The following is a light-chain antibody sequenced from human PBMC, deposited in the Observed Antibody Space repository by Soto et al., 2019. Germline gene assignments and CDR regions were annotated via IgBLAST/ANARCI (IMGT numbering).Light chain of an antibody. CDR3: QQYYSYPLT. Sequence: AIRMTQSPSSLSASTGDRVTITCRASQGISSSLAWYQQKPGKAPKLLIYAASTLQSGVPSRFSGSGSGTDFTLTISCLQSEDFATYYCQQYYSYPLTFGPGTKVDIK. CDR1: QGISSS. V-gene: IGKV1-8*01. J-gene: IGKJ3*01. CDR2: AAS.